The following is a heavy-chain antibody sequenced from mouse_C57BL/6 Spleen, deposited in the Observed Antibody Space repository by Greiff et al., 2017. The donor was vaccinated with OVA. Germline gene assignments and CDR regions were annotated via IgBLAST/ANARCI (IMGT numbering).Heavy chain of an antibody. CDR2: ISSGSSTI. V-gene: IGHV5-17*01. CDR1: GFTFSDYG. Sequence: EVQGVESGGGLVKPGGSLKLSCAASGFTFSDYGMHWVRQAPEKGLEWVAYISSGSSTIYYADTVKGRFTISRDNAKNTLFRQMTSLRSEDTAMYYCARVSYGGYFDYWGQGTTLTVSS. CDR3: ARVSYGGYFDY. D-gene: IGHD1-1*01. J-gene: IGHJ2*01.